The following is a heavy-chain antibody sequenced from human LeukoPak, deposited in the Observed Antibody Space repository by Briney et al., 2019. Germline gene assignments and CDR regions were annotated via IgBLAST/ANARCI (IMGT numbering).Heavy chain of an antibody. D-gene: IGHD4-4*01. V-gene: IGHV3-23*01. CDR3: AKYFIYSTLTPVDY. CDR2: ISDNGAGS. CDR1: GFTFSSHA. Sequence: GGSLRLSCAASGFTFSSHAMSWVRQAPGKGLEWVSAISDNGAGSYYADAVKGRFTISRDNSKNTLNLQLNSLRAEDTAVYYCAKYFIYSTLTPVDYWGQGTLVTVSS. J-gene: IGHJ4*02.